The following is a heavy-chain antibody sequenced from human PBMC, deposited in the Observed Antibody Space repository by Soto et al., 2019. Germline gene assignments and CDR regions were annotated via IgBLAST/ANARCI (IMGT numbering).Heavy chain of an antibody. CDR3: AVQEYCSGGSCYCDRCAFDI. D-gene: IGHD2-15*01. V-gene: IGHV3-21*01. Sequence: EVQLVESGGGLVKPGGSLRLSCAASGFTFSSYSMNWVRQAPGKGLEWVSSISSSSSYIYYADSVKGRFTISRDNAKNSLYLQMNSLRAEDTAVYYCAVQEYCSGGSCYCDRCAFDIWGQGTMVTVSS. J-gene: IGHJ3*02. CDR1: GFTFSSYS. CDR2: ISSSSSYI.